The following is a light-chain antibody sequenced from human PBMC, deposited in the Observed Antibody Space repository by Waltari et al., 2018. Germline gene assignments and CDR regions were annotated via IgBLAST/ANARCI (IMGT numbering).Light chain of an antibody. Sequence: SYELNQPPSVSVSPGQTVSITCSGDKLGDKYVSWYQQKPGQYPVLVIFQDTNSPSGIPERFSGSNSGNTATLSISGTQAMDEADYYCQAWDSSTAYVFGTGTKVTVL. J-gene: IGLJ1*01. CDR1: KLGDKY. V-gene: IGLV3-1*01. CDR3: QAWDSSTAYV. CDR2: QDT.